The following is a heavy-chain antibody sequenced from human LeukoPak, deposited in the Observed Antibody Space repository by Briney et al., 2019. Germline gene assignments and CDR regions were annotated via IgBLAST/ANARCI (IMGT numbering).Heavy chain of an antibody. CDR1: GFTFSSYA. V-gene: IGHV3-30-3*01. Sequence: HPGGSLRLSCAASGFTFSSYAMHWVRQAPGKGLEWVAVISYDGSNKYYADSVKGRFTISRDNSKNTLYLQMNSLRAEDTAVYYCARGTNYYDSSGPFDYWGQGTLVTVSS. J-gene: IGHJ4*02. CDR3: ARGTNYYDSSGPFDY. D-gene: IGHD3-22*01. CDR2: ISYDGSNK.